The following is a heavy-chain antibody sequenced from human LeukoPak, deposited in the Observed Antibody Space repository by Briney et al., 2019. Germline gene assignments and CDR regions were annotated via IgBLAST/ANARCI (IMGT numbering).Heavy chain of an antibody. J-gene: IGHJ4*02. Sequence: GGSLRLSCAASEFTFSNYGMHWVRQAPGKGLEWVTVISYDGSDKYYADSVKGRFTVSRDNSKNTVSLHMNSLREDDTAVYYCARATGGKPDYWGQGTLVTVSS. V-gene: IGHV3-30*03. D-gene: IGHD2-8*02. CDR2: ISYDGSDK. CDR3: ARATGGKPDY. CDR1: EFTFSNYG.